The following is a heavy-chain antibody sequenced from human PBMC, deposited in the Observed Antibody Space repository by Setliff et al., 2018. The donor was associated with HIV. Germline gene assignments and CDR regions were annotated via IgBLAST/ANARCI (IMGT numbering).Heavy chain of an antibody. CDR1: GESLSGYS. CDR2: IYYSGNT. D-gene: IGHD6-19*01. V-gene: IGHV4-34*01. J-gene: IGHJ4*02. CDR3: ATSTVAGLFDY. Sequence: PSETLSLTCGVYGESLSGYSWNWIRQPPGKGLEWIGSIYYSGNTYYNPSLKTRVTISVDTSRNQFSLKLSSVTAADTAVYYCATSTVAGLFDYWGQGALVTVSS.